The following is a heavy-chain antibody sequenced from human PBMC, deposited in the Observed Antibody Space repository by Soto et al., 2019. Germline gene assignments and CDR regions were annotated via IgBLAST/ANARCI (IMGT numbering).Heavy chain of an antibody. J-gene: IGHJ6*02. CDR3: ARVGTSGWSFGMDV. CDR2: TYYRSKWYN. D-gene: IGHD6-19*01. Sequence: SQTLSLTCATSGDSVSSNSAAWNWIRQSPSRGLEWLGRTYYRSKWYNDSADSVRSRITINPDTSKNQFSLQMNSVTPEDTAVYYCARVGTSGWSFGMDVWGQGTTVTVSS. CDR1: GDSVSSNSAA. V-gene: IGHV6-1*01.